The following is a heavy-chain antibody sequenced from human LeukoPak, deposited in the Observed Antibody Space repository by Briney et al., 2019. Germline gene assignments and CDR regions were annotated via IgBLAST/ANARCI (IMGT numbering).Heavy chain of an antibody. CDR3: ARDLRGSSTSCFDY. J-gene: IGHJ4*02. Sequence: GGSLRLSCAASGFTFSSYWMSWVRQAPGKGLEGVANIKQDGSEKYYVDSVKGRFTISRDNAKNSLYLQMNSLRAEDTAVYYCARDLRGSSTSCFDYWGQGTLVTVSS. V-gene: IGHV3-7*01. CDR2: IKQDGSEK. CDR1: GFTFSSYW. D-gene: IGHD2-2*01.